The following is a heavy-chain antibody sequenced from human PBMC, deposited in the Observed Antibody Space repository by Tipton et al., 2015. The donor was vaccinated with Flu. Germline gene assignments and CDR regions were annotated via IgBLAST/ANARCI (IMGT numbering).Heavy chain of an antibody. CDR2: IHSSGST. CDR3: ARGRWSRVPLSYYYAMDV. V-gene: IGHV4-61*02. Sequence: TLSLTCTVYGVSTSSSTFFWSWIRQPAGKVLEWIGRIHSSGSTDYKPSLKSRVTISLETSGNQFSLDLTSVTAADAAVYYCARGRWSRVPLSYYYAMDVWGQGTTVTVSS. D-gene: IGHD1-1*01. J-gene: IGHJ6*02. CDR1: GVSTSSSTFF.